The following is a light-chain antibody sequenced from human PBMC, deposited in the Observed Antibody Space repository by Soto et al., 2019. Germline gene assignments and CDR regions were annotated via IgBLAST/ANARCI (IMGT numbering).Light chain of an antibody. V-gene: IGKV1-5*01. J-gene: IGKJ5*01. CDR1: QSISSW. CDR3: QQYNSYSIT. CDR2: DAS. Sequence: DIQMTQSPSTLSASVGDRVTITCRASQSISSWLAWYQQKPGKAPKLLIYDASSLESGVPSRFSGSGSGTEFTLTISSRQPDDFATYHCQQYNSYSITFGQGTRLEIK.